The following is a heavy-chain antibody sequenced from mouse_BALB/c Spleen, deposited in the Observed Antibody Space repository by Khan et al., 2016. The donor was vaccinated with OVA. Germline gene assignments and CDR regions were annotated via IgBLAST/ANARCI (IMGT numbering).Heavy chain of an antibody. D-gene: IGHD2-10*01. CDR2: INTYTGEP. Sequence: QIQLVQSGPELKKPGETVKISCKASGYTFTNYGMNWVKQSPGKALKWMGWINTYTGEPTYADDFKGRFAFSLETSVNTAYLQINNLKTEDTATYFCARPPYFSYTLDYWGQGTSVTVSS. CDR3: ARPPYFSYTLDY. CDR1: GYTFTNYG. J-gene: IGHJ4*01. V-gene: IGHV9-3-1*01.